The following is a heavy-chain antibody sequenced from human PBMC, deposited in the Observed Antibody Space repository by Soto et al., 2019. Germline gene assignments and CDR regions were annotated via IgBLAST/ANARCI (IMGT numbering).Heavy chain of an antibody. J-gene: IGHJ6*02. CDR1: GGSISSSNW. D-gene: IGHD2-2*01. CDR2: IYHSGST. V-gene: IGHV4-4*02. CDR3: ARNIVVVPAATIYYYYGMDV. Sequence: SETLSLTCAVSGGSISSSNWWSWVRQPPGKGLEWIGEIYHSGSTNYNPSLKSRVTISVDKSKNQFSLKLSSVTAADTAVYYCARNIVVVPAATIYYYYGMDVWGQGTTVTVSS.